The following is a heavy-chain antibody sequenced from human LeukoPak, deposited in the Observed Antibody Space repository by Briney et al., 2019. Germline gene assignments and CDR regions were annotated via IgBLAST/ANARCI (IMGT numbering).Heavy chain of an antibody. CDR1: GGSISSDSYY. D-gene: IGHD5/OR15-5a*01. CDR2: IYASGTT. J-gene: IGHJ3*02. CDR3: TRSVYI. V-gene: IGHV4-61*02. Sequence: SETLSLTCTVSGGSISSDSYYWSWIRQPAGKGLEWIGRIYASGTTDYNPSLKSRVTISVDTSKNQFSLKLSPVTAADTAVYYCTRSVYIWGQGTMVTVSS.